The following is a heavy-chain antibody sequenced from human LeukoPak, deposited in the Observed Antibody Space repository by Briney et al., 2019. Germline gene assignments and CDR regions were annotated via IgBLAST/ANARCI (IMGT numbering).Heavy chain of an antibody. V-gene: IGHV4-34*01. Sequence: SETLSLTCAVYGGSFSGYYWGRIRQPPGKDLEWIGGIHYSGSTSYKASLKSRVTISVDTSKNQFSLDLSSVTAADTAVYYCAACPWGRGSCFFDYWGQGTLVTVSS. CDR2: IHYSGST. CDR1: GGSFSGYY. CDR3: AACPWGRGSCFFDY. J-gene: IGHJ4*02. D-gene: IGHD2-15*01.